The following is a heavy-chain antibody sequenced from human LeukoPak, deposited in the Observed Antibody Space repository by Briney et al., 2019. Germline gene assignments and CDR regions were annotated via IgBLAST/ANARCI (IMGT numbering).Heavy chain of an antibody. CDR3: ARGVRGPGAFVI. V-gene: IGHV3-53*01. D-gene: IGHD3-10*01. CDR2: IYGGGST. Sequence: SGGSLRLSCAVSGFTVSYNYMSWVRQAPGKGLEWVSDIYGGGSTYNADSVKGRFTISRDNSKNTLYLQMNSLRAEDTAVYYCARGVRGPGAFVIWGQGTMVTVSS. CDR1: GFTVSYNY. J-gene: IGHJ3*02.